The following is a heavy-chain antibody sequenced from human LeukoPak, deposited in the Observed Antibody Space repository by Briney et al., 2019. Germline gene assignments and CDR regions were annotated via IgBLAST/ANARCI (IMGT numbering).Heavy chain of an antibody. CDR1: GFTFSDYT. D-gene: IGHD6-13*01. CDR3: ARDKDNSRFFDY. V-gene: IGHV3-30*04. CDR2: ISFDGTTK. Sequence: GGSLRLSCAASGFTFSDYTMRWVRQAPGRGLDWVAIISFDGTTKYYAASVKGRFTISRDNSKNTLYLQMDSLRPEDTAVYYCARDKDNSRFFDYWGQGTQVTVSS. J-gene: IGHJ4*02.